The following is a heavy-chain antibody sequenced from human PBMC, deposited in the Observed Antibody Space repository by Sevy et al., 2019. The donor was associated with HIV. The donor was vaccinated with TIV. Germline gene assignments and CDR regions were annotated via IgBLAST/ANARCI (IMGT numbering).Heavy chain of an antibody. D-gene: IGHD2-2*01. Sequence: GGSLRISCAASEFTFSSYAMHWVRQAPGKGLEWVAVISYDGSNKYYADSVKGRFTISRDNSKNTLYLQMNSLRAEDTAVYYCARDSSTSWINYYFDYWGQGTLVTVSS. CDR3: ARDSSTSWINYYFDY. J-gene: IGHJ4*02. CDR1: EFTFSSYA. CDR2: ISYDGSNK. V-gene: IGHV3-30*04.